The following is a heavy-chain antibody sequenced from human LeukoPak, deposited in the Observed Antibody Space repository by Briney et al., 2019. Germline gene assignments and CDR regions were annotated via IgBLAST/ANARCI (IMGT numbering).Heavy chain of an antibody. CDR3: ARGRRYSGYDLDY. CDR1: GGSTSSSNFY. Sequence: SETLSLTCTVSGGSTSSSNFYWGWIRQPPGKGLEWIGEINHSGSTNYNPSLKSRVTISVDTSKNQFSLKLSSVTAADTAVYYCARGRRYSGYDLDYWGQGTLVTVSS. V-gene: IGHV4-39*07. J-gene: IGHJ4*02. D-gene: IGHD5-12*01. CDR2: INHSGST.